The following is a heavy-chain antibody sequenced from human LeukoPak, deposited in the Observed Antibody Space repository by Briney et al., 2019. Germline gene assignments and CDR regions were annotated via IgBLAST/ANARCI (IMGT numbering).Heavy chain of an antibody. CDR1: GGSISSYY. CDR2: IYTSGST. CDR3: ARGSVATIPNYSDY. D-gene: IGHD5-12*01. J-gene: IGHJ4*02. V-gene: IGHV4-4*07. Sequence: SETLSLTCTVFGGSISSYYWSWIRQPAGKGLEWIGRIYTSGSTNCNPSLKSRVTMSVDTSKNQFSLKLSSVTAADTAVYYCARGSVATIPNYSDYWGQGTLVTVSS.